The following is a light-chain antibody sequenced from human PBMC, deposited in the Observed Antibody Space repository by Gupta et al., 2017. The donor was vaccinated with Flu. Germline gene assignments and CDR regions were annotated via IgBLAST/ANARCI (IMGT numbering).Light chain of an antibody. CDR1: QTVSSSY. V-gene: IGKV3-20*01. Sequence: EIVLTQSPGTLSLSPGEGATLSCRASQTVSSSYLAWYQQKPGQAPRLLIYGASNRATGIPDRFGGSGSVTDFTLTISRLEPEDFAVYYCHQYVDSPGFGQGTKVEIK. CDR3: HQYVDSPG. J-gene: IGKJ1*01. CDR2: GAS.